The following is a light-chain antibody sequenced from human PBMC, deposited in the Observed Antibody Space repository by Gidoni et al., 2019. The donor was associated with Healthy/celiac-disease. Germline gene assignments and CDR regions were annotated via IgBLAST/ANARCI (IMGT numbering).Light chain of an antibody. J-gene: IGKJ2*04. CDR1: QSISSY. CDR3: QQSYSTPQCS. Sequence: DIQMTQSPSSLSASVGDRVTITCRASQSISSYLNWYQQKPGKAPKLLIYAASSLQSWVPSRFSGSGSGTDFTLTISSLQPEDFATYYCQQSYSTPQCSFGQGTKLEIK. V-gene: IGKV1-39*01. CDR2: AAS.